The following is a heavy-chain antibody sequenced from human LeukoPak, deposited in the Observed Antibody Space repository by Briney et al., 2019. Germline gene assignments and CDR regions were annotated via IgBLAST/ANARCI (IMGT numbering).Heavy chain of an antibody. CDR3: AKGGYSSGPED. V-gene: IGHV3-23*01. Sequence: PGGSLRLSCAASGFTFSSYAMSWVRQAPGKGLEWVSTTSGSGGSTYYADSVKGRFTTSRDNSKNTLYLQMNSLRAEDTAVYYCAKGGYSSGPEDWGQGTLLTVSS. CDR2: TSGSGGST. CDR1: GFTFSSYA. D-gene: IGHD6-25*01. J-gene: IGHJ4*02.